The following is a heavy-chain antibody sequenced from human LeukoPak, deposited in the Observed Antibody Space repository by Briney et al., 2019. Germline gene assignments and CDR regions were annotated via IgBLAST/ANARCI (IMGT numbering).Heavy chain of an antibody. Sequence: GGTLRLSCAASGFTFSSYGMSWVRQAPGKGLEWVSAISSSGGNTYYADLVKGRFSLSRDNAKKSLYLQMNRLRAEDTAVYYCASPWTGYYSGDSALDVWGQGAMVTVSS. CDR1: GFTFSSYG. CDR3: ASPWTGYYSGDSALDV. J-gene: IGHJ3*01. V-gene: IGHV3-23*01. D-gene: IGHD3/OR15-3a*01. CDR2: ISSSGGNT.